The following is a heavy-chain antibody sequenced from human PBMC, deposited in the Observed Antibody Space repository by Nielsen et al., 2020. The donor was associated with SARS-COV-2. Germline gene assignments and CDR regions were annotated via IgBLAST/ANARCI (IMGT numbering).Heavy chain of an antibody. D-gene: IGHD3/OR15-3a*01. CDR3: AKDRAIFMIYITRGGPDY. CDR2: ISYDGTE. V-gene: IGHV3-30-3*02. CDR1: GLTFSNHA. Sequence: GGSLRLSCAASGLTFSNHAMHWVRQAPGKGLQWMTIISYDGTEHYADSVKGRFTISRDFSKSTLYLQMNSLRAEDTAMYYCAKDRAIFMIYITRGGPDYWGQGTLVTVSS. J-gene: IGHJ4*02.